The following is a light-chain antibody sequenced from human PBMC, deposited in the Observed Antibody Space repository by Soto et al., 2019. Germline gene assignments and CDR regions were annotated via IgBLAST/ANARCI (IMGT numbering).Light chain of an antibody. J-gene: IGKJ1*01. V-gene: IGKV3-15*01. CDR1: HYIYSN. CDR3: QQYHNLWT. Sequence: EIVMTQSPATLSVSQGERATLSCTASHYIYSNVAWFQQRPGQAPRLLIYRASTRATGTPARFTGSGSGTEFSLTITSLQSEDFALYYCQQYHNLWTFGQGTKVDIK. CDR2: RAS.